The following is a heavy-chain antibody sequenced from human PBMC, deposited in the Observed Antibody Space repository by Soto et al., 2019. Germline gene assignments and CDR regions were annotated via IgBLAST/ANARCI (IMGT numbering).Heavy chain of an antibody. J-gene: IGHJ4*02. V-gene: IGHV3-23*01. CDR2: ISGSGGST. D-gene: IGHD2-21*02. CDR3: AKDPESGGNSGWDY. CDR1: GFTFSSYA. Sequence: GGSLRLSCAASGFTFSSYAMSWVRQAPGKGLEWVSAISGSGGSTYYADSVKGRFTISRDNSKNTLYLQMNSLRAEDTAVYYCAKDPESGGNSGWDYWGQGTLVTVSS.